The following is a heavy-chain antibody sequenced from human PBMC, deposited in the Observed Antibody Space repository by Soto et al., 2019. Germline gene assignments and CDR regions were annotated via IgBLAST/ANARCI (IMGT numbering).Heavy chain of an antibody. Sequence: SETLSLTCTVSGGSISSYYWSWIRQPPGKGLEWIGYIYYSGSTNYNPSLKSRVTISVDTSKNQFSLKLSSVTAADTAVYYCARALILTGYYIRDAFDIWGQGTMVTVSS. D-gene: IGHD3-9*01. V-gene: IGHV4-59*01. CDR3: ARALILTGYYIRDAFDI. CDR2: IYYSGST. J-gene: IGHJ3*02. CDR1: GGSISSYY.